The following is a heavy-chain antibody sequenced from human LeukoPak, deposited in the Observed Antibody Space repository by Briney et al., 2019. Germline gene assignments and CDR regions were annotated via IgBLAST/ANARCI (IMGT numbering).Heavy chain of an antibody. CDR2: IRYDGSNK. D-gene: IGHD3-3*01. V-gene: IGHV3-30*02. Sequence: PGGSLRLSCAASGFTFSSYGMHWVRLAPGKGLEWVAFIRYDGSNKYYADSVKGRFTISRDNSKNTLYLQMNSLRAEDTAVYYCAKGGHYDFWSGYSDYYYYMDVWGKGTTVTVSS. J-gene: IGHJ6*03. CDR1: GFTFSSYG. CDR3: AKGGHYDFWSGYSDYYYYMDV.